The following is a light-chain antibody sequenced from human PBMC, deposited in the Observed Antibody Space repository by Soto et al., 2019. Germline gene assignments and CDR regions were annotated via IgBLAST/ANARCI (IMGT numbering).Light chain of an antibody. J-gene: IGLJ2*01. V-gene: IGLV2-14*01. CDR1: SSDVGGYNY. Sequence: QSALTQPASVSGSPGQSITISCTGTSSDVGGYNYVSWYQQHPGKAPKLMIYDVNNRPSGVSNRFSGSKSGNMASLTISGLQAEDKADYYCSSYTSSSTLVVFGGGTKLTVL. CDR2: DVN. CDR3: SSYTSSSTLVV.